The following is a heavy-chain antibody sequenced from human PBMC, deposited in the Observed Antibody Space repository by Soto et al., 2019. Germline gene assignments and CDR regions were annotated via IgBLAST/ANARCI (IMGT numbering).Heavy chain of an antibody. V-gene: IGHV3-30*18. Sequence: QVQLVESGGGVVQPGRSLRLSCAASGFIFSSYGMHWVRQAPGKGLEWVAVISYEGSHTYYADSVKGRFTITRDNSKNMLYLQMNSLRPEDTAVYYCAKEVHCGGGSCSWSEGFDYWGQGTLLTVSS. D-gene: IGHD2-15*01. CDR2: ISYEGSHT. CDR3: AKEVHCGGGSCSWSEGFDY. J-gene: IGHJ4*02. CDR1: GFIFSSYG.